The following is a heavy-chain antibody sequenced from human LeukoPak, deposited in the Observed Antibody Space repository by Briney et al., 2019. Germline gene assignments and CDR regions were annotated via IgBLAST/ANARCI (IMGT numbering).Heavy chain of an antibody. J-gene: IGHJ3*01. CDR2: VSPGGDKT. CDR3: AKEKAVARSSGWHAFDV. D-gene: IGHD6-19*01. V-gene: IGHV3-23*01. Sequence: GGSLRLSCAASGFTFSSHAVSWARQAPGKGLQWVSAVSPGGDKTYYADSVKGRFTVSRDNSRNTLYLQMNSLRADDTAVYFCAKEKAVARSSGWHAFDVWGQGSLVTVS. CDR1: GFTFSSHA.